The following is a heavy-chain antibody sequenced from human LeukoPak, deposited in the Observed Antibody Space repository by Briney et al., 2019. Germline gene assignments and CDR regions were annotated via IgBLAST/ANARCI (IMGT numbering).Heavy chain of an antibody. CDR3: TRDHEYWSVTDY. D-gene: IGHD2/OR15-2a*01. Sequence: GGSLRLSCVVSGFTFSTNSMNWVRQAPGKGLEWVSSIDSLGTSVYYADSVKGRFTVSRDSAKNSLYLQMSSLRAEDTAVYYCTRDHEYWSVTDYWGQGTLVTVSS. CDR2: IDSLGTSV. J-gene: IGHJ4*02. V-gene: IGHV3-21*01. CDR1: GFTFSTNS.